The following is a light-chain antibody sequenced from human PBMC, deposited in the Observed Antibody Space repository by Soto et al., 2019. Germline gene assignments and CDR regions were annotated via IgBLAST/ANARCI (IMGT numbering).Light chain of an antibody. J-gene: IGKJ1*01. V-gene: IGKV3-20*01. Sequence: EIVLTQSPGTLSLSPGERATLSCRASQSVGATVAWYHQRPGQATRRLIYGASSRATGTPDMFSGSWSGTDFTLTISRMEPEDFAVYYCQQYGSWTFGQGTKVDIK. CDR2: GAS. CDR3: QQYGSWT. CDR1: QSVGAT.